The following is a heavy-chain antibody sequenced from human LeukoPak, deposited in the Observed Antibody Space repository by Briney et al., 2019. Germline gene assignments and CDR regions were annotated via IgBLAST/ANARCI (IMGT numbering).Heavy chain of an antibody. V-gene: IGHV4-59*01. D-gene: IGHD6-19*01. J-gene: IGHJ1*01. CDR3: ARVTAVAGNAEYFQH. Sequence: SETLSLTCTVSGGSISSYYWSWIRQPPGKGLEWIGYIYYSGSTNYNPSPKSRVTISVDTSKNQFSLKLSSVTAADTAVYYCARVTAVAGNAEYFQHWGQGTLVTVSS. CDR2: IYYSGST. CDR1: GGSISSYY.